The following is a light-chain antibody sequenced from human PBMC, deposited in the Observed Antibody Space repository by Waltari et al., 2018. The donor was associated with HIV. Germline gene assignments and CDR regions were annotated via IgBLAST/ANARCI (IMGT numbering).Light chain of an antibody. CDR1: QTVSSN. J-gene: IGKJ4*01. V-gene: IGKV3-15*01. CDR3: QQYYDWPPLT. Sequence: IRITRSPAAVAVWPGARAPISYRASQTVSSNLAWYQQKPGQAPRLVIYAASNRATGVPARFSGSGSGTEFTLTISSLQSEDFAVYYCQQYYDWPPLTFGGGTKVEIK. CDR2: AAS.